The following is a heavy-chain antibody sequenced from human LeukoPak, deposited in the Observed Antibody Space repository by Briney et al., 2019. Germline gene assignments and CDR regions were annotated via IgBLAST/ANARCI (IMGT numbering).Heavy chain of an antibody. CDR2: ISGSGGST. V-gene: IGHV3-23*01. CDR3: ARARQQLLDY. Sequence: GGSLRLSCAASGFTFSSYAMSWVRQAPGKGLEWVSAISGSGGSTYYADSVKGRFTISRDNAKNSLYLQMNSLRAEDTAVYYCARARQQLLDYWGQGTLVTVSS. D-gene: IGHD6-13*01. CDR1: GFTFSSYA. J-gene: IGHJ4*02.